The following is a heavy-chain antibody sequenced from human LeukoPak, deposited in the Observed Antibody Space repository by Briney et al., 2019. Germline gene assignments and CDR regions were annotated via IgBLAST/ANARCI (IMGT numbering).Heavy chain of an antibody. CDR2: INPSGGST. D-gene: IGHD3-10*01. Sequence: ASAKVSCKASGYTFTSYYMHWVRQAPGQGLEWMGIINPSGGSTSYAQKFQGRVTMTRDTSTSTVYMELSSLRSEDTAVYYCARAGLLWFGELYRPYDYWGQGTLVTVSS. CDR3: ARAGLLWFGELYRPYDY. J-gene: IGHJ4*02. V-gene: IGHV1-46*01. CDR1: GYTFTSYY.